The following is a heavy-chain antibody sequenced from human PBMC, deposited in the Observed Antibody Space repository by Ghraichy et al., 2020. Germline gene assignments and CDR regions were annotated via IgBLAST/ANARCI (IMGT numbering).Heavy chain of an antibody. CDR3: ARPYYDMLTGYSNWFDP. CDR1: GGSISSSSYY. Sequence: SETLSLTCTVSGGSISSSSYYWGWIRQPPGKGLEWIGSIYYSGSTYYNPSLKSRVTISVDTSKNQFSLKLSSVTAADTAVYYCARPYYDMLTGYSNWFDPWGQGTLVTVSS. J-gene: IGHJ5*02. CDR2: IYYSGST. D-gene: IGHD3-9*01. V-gene: IGHV4-39*01.